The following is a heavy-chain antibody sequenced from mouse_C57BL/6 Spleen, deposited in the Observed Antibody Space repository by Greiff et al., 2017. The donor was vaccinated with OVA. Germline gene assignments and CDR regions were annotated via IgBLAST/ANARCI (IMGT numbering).Heavy chain of an antibody. CDR3: ARSYYYGSLNWYFDV. J-gene: IGHJ1*03. CDR2: IYPGDGDT. Sequence: VKLMESGPELVKPGASVKISCKASGYAFSSSWMNWVKQRPGKGLEWIGRIYPGDGDTNYNGKFKGKATLTADKSSSTAYMQLSSLTSEDSAVYFCARSYYYGSLNWYFDVWGTGTTVTVSS. D-gene: IGHD1-1*01. CDR1: GYAFSSSW. V-gene: IGHV1-82*01.